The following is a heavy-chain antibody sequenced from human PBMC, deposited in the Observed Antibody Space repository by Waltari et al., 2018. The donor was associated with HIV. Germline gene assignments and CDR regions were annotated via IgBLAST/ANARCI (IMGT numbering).Heavy chain of an antibody. V-gene: IGHV2-5*02. D-gene: IGHD1-26*01. CDR3: AQTTVGFDAFDI. CDR2: IYSDDDQ. CDR1: GFSPSTTGVA. J-gene: IGHJ3*02. Sequence: QITLKESGPTLVKPTQTLTLTFTFSGFSPSTTGVAVVWTRQPPGTILAIRQPPGKALKWRELIYSDDDQRYSQCLKSRINITKVTDKHQLVLTMTNMDPVDTATYYCAQTTVGFDAFDIWGQGTMVSVSS.